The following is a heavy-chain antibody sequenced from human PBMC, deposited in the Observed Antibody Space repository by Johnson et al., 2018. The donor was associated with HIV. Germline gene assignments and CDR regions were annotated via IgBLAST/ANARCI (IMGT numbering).Heavy chain of an antibody. CDR1: GFTFSSYA. CDR3: ASLGGSYSLDI. V-gene: IGHV3-30*14. Sequence: HVQLVESGGGVVQPGRSLRLSCVASGFTFSSYAMHWVRQAPGKGLEWVAVISYDGSNKYYADSVKGRFSISRDNSKNTLYLQMNSLRAEDTAVYYCASLGGSYSLDIWGQGTMVTVSS. J-gene: IGHJ3*02. CDR2: ISYDGSNK. D-gene: IGHD1-26*01.